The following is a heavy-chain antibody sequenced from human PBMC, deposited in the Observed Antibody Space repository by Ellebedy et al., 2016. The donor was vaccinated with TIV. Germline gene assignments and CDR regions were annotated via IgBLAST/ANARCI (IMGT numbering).Heavy chain of an antibody. Sequence: GESLKISCKGSGYFFNSHWIGWVRQMPGKSLEWMGIIYPADSDTRYSPSFQGQVTISVDKSITTAYLQWSSLKASDTAMYYCARRDGDWGSWGQGTLVTVSS. CDR3: ARRDGDWGS. V-gene: IGHV5-51*01. CDR1: GYFFNSHW. CDR2: IYPADSDT. J-gene: IGHJ1*01. D-gene: IGHD2-21*01.